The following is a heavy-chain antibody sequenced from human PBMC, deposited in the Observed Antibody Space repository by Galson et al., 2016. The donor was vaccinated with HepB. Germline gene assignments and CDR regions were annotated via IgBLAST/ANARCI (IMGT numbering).Heavy chain of an antibody. Sequence: SLRLSCAASGFTFSNYAMSWVRQAPGKGLEWVSAISHSSGGTYYADSVKGRFTISRDNSNNKLFLQMNSLTTEDTAIYFCAKDRLSGHGDYSWGIFDIWGRGTEVTVSS. CDR2: ISHSSGGT. CDR3: AKDRLSGHGDYSWGIFDI. D-gene: IGHD4-17*01. J-gene: IGHJ3*02. CDR1: GFTFSNYA. V-gene: IGHV3-23*01.